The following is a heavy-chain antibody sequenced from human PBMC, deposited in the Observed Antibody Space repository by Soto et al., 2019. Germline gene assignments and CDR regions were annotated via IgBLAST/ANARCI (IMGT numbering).Heavy chain of an antibody. D-gene: IGHD1-26*01. CDR1: GYTFTNYG. CDR2: ISAYNGNT. J-gene: IGHJ2*01. Sequence: QVQLVQSGAEVKKPGASVKVSCKASGYTFTNYGINWVRQAPGQGLEWMGWISAYNGNTNYAQKFQDRVTMTTDTSTSTAYMELRSLRSDDTAVYYCAIPSGSLRSYWYFDLWGRGTLVTVSS. V-gene: IGHV1-18*01. CDR3: AIPSGSLRSYWYFDL.